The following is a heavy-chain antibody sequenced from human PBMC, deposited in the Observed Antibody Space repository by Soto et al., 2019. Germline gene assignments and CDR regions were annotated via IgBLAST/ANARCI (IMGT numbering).Heavy chain of an antibody. CDR1: GLPCTNYD. CDR3: AGDIGGGCDNLFDP. D-gene: IGHD5-12*01. Sequence: QVQLVQSGAEVKKPGASVKVSCKASGLPCTNYDITWVRQPAGQELEWMGWMNPKSGEGGYAQKFEGRLTMTRNTTISTAYMELISLRSEDTAVYYCAGDIGGGCDNLFDPWGQGTLVTVSS. V-gene: IGHV1-8*01. CDR2: MNPKSGEG. J-gene: IGHJ5*02.